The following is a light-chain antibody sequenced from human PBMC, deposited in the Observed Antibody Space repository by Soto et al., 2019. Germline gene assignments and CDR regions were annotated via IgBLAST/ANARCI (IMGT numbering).Light chain of an antibody. CDR1: HSISSW. CDR2: DAF. Sequence: DIQMTQSPSSLSASVGDRVTITCRASHSISSWLAWYQQKPGKAPKLLIFDAFSLESGVPSRFSGSRSGTEFTLTISSLQPDDYATYYCQQYNSYSPLTFGGGTKVDI. CDR3: QQYNSYSPLT. V-gene: IGKV1-5*01. J-gene: IGKJ4*01.